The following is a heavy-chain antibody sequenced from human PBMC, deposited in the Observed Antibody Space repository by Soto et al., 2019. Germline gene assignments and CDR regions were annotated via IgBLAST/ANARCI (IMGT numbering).Heavy chain of an antibody. V-gene: IGHV4-34*01. CDR3: ARMYSSSWYVWFDP. J-gene: IGHJ5*02. CDR1: GGSFSGYY. Sequence: SETLSLTCAVYGGSFSGYYWTWIRQPPGTGLEGIGEINHSGSTNYNPSLKSRVTISVDTSKNQFSLKLTSVTAADTAVYYCARMYSSSWYVWFDPWGQGTLVTVSS. D-gene: IGHD6-13*01. CDR2: INHSGST.